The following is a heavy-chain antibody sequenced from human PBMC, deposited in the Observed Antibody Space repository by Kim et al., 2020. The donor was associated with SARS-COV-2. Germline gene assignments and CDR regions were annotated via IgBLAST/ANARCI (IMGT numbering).Heavy chain of an antibody. Sequence: GGSLRLSCAASGFSFNRYGIYWVRQAPGKGLEWVATISKDGSDKYYADSVKGRFTISRDNSKNTVYLQMNSLTPEDTAVYHCVKELGDGGNWGQGTLVTVSP. CDR3: VKELGDGGN. CDR1: GFSFNRYG. CDR2: ISKDGSDK. V-gene: IGHV3-30*18. D-gene: IGHD3-3*02. J-gene: IGHJ4*02.